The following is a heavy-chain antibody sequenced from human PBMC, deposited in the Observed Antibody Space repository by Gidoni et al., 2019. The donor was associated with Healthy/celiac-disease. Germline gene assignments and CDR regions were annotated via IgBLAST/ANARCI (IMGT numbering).Heavy chain of an antibody. CDR3: ARGCYGDYGNYYGMDV. CDR1: GGSFRGYY. D-gene: IGHD4-17*01. V-gene: IGHV4-34*01. Sequence: QVQLQQWGAGLLKPSETLSLTCAVYGGSFRGYYWSWIRQPPGKGLEWIGEINHSGSTNYNPSLKSRVTISVDTSKNQFSLKLSSVTAADTAVYYCARGCYGDYGNYYGMDVWGQGTTVTVSS. CDR2: INHSGST. J-gene: IGHJ6*02.